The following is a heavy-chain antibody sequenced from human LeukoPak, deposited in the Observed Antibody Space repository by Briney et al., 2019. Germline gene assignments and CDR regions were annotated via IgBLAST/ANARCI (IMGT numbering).Heavy chain of an antibody. CDR1: GFTFSNYV. D-gene: IGHD4-17*01. J-gene: IGHJ4*02. CDR3: AKVPITVTRNFDY. CDR2: ISGSGGNT. Sequence: GGSLRLSCAASGFTFSNYVMSWVRQAPGKGLEWVSSISGSGGNTYYADSVKGRFTISRDNSKNTLYLQMSSLRAEDTAVYYCAKVPITVTRNFDYWGQGTLVTVSS. V-gene: IGHV3-23*01.